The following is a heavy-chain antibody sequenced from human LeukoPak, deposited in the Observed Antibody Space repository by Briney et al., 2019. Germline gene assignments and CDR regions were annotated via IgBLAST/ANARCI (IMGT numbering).Heavy chain of an antibody. V-gene: IGHV3-30*04. CDR2: TSYDGSTQ. Sequence: GKSLRLSCAASGFPLSGYAMHWVRQAPGKGLEWVALTSYDGSTQFYADSLKGRFTISRDNSKNTLYLQMNSLRDEDTAVYYCASKYCSSTSCPFDPWGQGTLVTVSS. D-gene: IGHD2-2*01. CDR3: ASKYCSSTSCPFDP. CDR1: GFPLSGYA. J-gene: IGHJ5*02.